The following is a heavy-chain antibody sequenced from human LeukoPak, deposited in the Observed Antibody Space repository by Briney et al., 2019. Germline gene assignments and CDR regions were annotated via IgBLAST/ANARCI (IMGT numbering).Heavy chain of an antibody. CDR1: GFIFSAYG. CDR2: TRFDGSIK. D-gene: IGHD1-1*01. J-gene: IGHJ4*02. V-gene: IGHV3-33*01. CDR3: ARWGGTRQYYFDY. Sequence: PGRSLRLSCAVSGFIFSAYGFHWVRQAPGKGLEWVAVTRFDGSIKQYADSVKGRFTISRDDSKNTLYLQMNFLKSEYTAVYYCARWGGTRQYYFDYWGQGTLVTVSS.